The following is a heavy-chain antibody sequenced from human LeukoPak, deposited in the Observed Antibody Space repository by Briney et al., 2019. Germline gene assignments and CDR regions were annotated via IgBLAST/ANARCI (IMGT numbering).Heavy chain of an antibody. CDR3: AKDLRTYYYDSSSAPV. V-gene: IGHV3-30*02. CDR1: GFTFSSYG. D-gene: IGHD3-22*01. CDR2: IRYDGSNK. Sequence: PGGSLRLSCAASGFTFSSYGMHWVRQAPGKGLEWVAFIRYDGSNKYYADSVKGRFTISRDNSKNTLYLQMNSLRAEDTAVYYCAKDLRTYYYDSSSAPVWGQGTLVTVSS. J-gene: IGHJ4*02.